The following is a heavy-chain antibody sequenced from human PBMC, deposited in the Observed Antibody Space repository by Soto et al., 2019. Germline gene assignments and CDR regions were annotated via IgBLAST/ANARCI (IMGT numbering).Heavy chain of an antibody. D-gene: IGHD3-22*01. CDR1: GFTFTSSA. V-gene: IGHV1-58*01. J-gene: IGHJ4*02. CDR3: AADGHYYDSSGYLPTFDY. Sequence: QMQLVQSGPEVKKPGTSVKVSCKASGFTFTSSAVQWVRQARGQRLEWIGWIVVGSGNTNYAQKFQERVTMTRDMSTSNAYMELSSLRSEDTAVYYCAADGHYYDSSGYLPTFDYWGQGTLVTVSS. CDR2: IVVGSGNT.